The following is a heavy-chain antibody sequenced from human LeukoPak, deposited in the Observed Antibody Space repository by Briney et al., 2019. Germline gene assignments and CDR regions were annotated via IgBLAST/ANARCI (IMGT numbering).Heavy chain of an antibody. V-gene: IGHV1-69*13. CDR2: IIPIFGTA. CDR3: ASSRRPVSLRDDYNYWFDP. D-gene: IGHD5-24*01. Sequence: ASVKGSCKASGGTFSSYAISWVRQVPGQGLEWMGGIIPIFGTANYAQKFQGRVTITADESTSTAYMELSSLRSEDTAVYYCASSRRPVSLRDDYNYWFDPWGQGTLVTVSS. CDR1: GGTFSSYA. J-gene: IGHJ5*02.